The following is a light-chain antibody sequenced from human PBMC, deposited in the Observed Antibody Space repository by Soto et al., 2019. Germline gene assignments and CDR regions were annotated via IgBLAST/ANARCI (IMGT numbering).Light chain of an antibody. J-gene: IGLJ1*01. CDR2: GNT. V-gene: IGLV2-14*03. CDR1: SSDVGGYNY. CDR3: QSYENSRTGFYV. Sequence: QSALTQPASVSGSPGQSITISCTGTSSDVGGYNYVSWYQHLPGTAPKLLIYGNTNRPSGVPGRFSGSKSGTSASLVISGLQAEDEADYYCQSYENSRTGFYVFGTGTKVTVL.